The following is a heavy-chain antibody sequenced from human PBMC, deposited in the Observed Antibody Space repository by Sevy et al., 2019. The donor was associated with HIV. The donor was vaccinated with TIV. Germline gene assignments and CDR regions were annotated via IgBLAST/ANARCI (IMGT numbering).Heavy chain of an antibody. V-gene: IGHV3-23*01. CDR1: GFTFNNYA. CDR2: VSGGGDTT. CDR3: AQGGSTSGYYLNYFAY. Sequence: GGSLRLSCAASGFTFNNYAMTWVRQAPGKGLEWVSAVSGGGDTTYYADSVKGRFTISRDNSKNTLYLQKNSLRAEDTAVYYCAQGGSTSGYYLNYFAYWGQGTLVTVSS. D-gene: IGHD3-22*01. J-gene: IGHJ4*02.